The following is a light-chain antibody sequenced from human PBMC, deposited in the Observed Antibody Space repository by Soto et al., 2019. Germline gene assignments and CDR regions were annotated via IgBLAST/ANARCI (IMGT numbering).Light chain of an antibody. CDR3: QSYDSSLSGWL. J-gene: IGLJ3*02. CDR2: GNS. V-gene: IGLV1-40*01. CDR1: SSNIGAGRD. Sequence: QLVLTQPPSVSGAPGQRVTISCTGSSSNIGAGRDVHWYQQRPGTAPKLLIYGNSNRPSGVPDRFSGSKSGTSASLAITGLQAEDEADYYCQSYDSSLSGWLFGGGTKLTVL.